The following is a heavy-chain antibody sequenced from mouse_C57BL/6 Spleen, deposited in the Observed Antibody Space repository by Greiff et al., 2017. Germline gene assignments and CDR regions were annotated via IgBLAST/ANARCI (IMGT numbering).Heavy chain of an antibody. Sequence: VQLQESGAELVKPGASVKISCTASGYAFSSYWMNWVKQRPGKGLEWIGQIYPGDGDTNYNVKFKGKATLTADTSSNTAYMQLSSLTTEDSAVYFCSRWGYDYVGDFDGWGTGTTVTASS. D-gene: IGHD2-4*01. V-gene: IGHV1-80*01. CDR2: IYPGDGDT. CDR3: SRWGYDYVGDFDG. CDR1: GYAFSSYW. J-gene: IGHJ1*03.